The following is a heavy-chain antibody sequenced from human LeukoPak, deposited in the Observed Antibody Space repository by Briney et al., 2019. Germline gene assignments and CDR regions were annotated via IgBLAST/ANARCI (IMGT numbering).Heavy chain of an antibody. CDR1: GGSFSSSSHY. CDR2: MYYSGST. V-gene: IGHV4-39*01. D-gene: IGHD5-24*01. J-gene: IGHJ3*02. Sequence: SETLSLTCTVSGGSFSSSSHYWGWVRQPPGKGLEWIGSMYYSGSTYCNASLRIRVTISVHTPRDQFPLKLSSVTAADTAVYYCARHFDRDGYKSNAFDIWGQGTMVTVSS. CDR3: ARHFDRDGYKSNAFDI.